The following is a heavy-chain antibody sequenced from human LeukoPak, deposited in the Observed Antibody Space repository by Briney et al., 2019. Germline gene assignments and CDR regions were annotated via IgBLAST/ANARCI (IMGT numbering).Heavy chain of an antibody. Sequence: SGTLSLTCAVSGGSISSSNWWSWVRQPPGKGLEWIGEIYHSGSTNYNPSLKSRVTISVDTSKNQFSLKLSSVTAADTAVYYCAREAYRYDSLTRPYYFDYWGQGTLVTVSS. CDR1: GGSISSSNW. D-gene: IGHD3-22*01. CDR2: IYHSGST. J-gene: IGHJ4*02. CDR3: AREAYRYDSLTRPYYFDY. V-gene: IGHV4-4*02.